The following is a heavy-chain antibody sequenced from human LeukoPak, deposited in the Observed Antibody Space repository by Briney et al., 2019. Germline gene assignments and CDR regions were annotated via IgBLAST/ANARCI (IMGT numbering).Heavy chain of an antibody. Sequence: GGSLRLSCAASGFAFSTHSMNWVRRAPGKGLEWVSSISSSNGYTFYADSVKGRFTISRDNAKNSLYLQMNSLRAEDTAVYYCARGSMVRGLTSNYWGQGTLVTVSS. CDR3: ARGSMVRGLTSNY. D-gene: IGHD3-10*01. V-gene: IGHV3-21*01. J-gene: IGHJ4*02. CDR1: GFAFSTHS. CDR2: ISSSNGYT.